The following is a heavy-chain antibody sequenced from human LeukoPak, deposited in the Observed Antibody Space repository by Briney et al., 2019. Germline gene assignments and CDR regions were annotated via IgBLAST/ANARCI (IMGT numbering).Heavy chain of an antibody. Sequence: RASVTVSCKASGYTFTGYYMHWVRQAPGQGLEWMGWINPNSGGTNYAQKFQGRVTMTRDTSISTAYMELSRLRSDDTAVYYCARVVDGLNLDYWGQGTLVTVSA. V-gene: IGHV1-2*02. D-gene: IGHD1-14*01. CDR1: GYTFTGYY. CDR2: INPNSGGT. J-gene: IGHJ4*02. CDR3: ARVVDGLNLDY.